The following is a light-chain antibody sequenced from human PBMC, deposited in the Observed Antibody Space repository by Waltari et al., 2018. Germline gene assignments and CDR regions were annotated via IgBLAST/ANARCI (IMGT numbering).Light chain of an antibody. CDR2: GAY. CDR3: QQYGSSIMYT. Sequence: ARLSLTNNYLAGYQQKPGLAPRILIYGAYSWAARIPDRFSCSGSGTDFTLTISRLEPEDSAVYYCQQYGSSIMYTFGRGTKLEIK. J-gene: IGKJ2*01. CDR1: LSLTNNY. V-gene: IGKV3D-20*01.